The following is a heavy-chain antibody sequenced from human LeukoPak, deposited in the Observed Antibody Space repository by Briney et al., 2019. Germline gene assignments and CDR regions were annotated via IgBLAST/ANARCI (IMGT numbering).Heavy chain of an antibody. CDR1: GYTFTSYG. J-gene: IGHJ5*02. D-gene: IGHD2-2*01. Sequence: ASVKVSCKASGYTFTSYGITWVRQAPGQGLEWRGWISAHNGKTNYAQKFQGRVTMTTDTPTSTAYMELRSLRSDDTAVYYCARGDVVVSAAVRFDPWGQGTLVTVSS. CDR2: ISAHNGKT. V-gene: IGHV1-18*01. CDR3: ARGDVVVSAAVRFDP.